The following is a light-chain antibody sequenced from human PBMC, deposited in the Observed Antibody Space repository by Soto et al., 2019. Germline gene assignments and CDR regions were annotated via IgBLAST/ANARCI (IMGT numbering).Light chain of an antibody. CDR3: QQYNNYPRT. J-gene: IGKJ1*01. CDR2: DAS. Sequence: DIQMTQSPSTLSASVGDRVTITCRASESIRTWLAWYQHKPGKAPKFLIYDASTLESGVPPRFSGGGSGTEFHLTISSLQPDDFATYYCQQYNNYPRTFGHGTKVEIK. V-gene: IGKV1-5*01. CDR1: ESIRTW.